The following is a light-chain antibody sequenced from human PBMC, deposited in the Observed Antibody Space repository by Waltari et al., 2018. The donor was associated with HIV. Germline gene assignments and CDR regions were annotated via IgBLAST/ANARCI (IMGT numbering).Light chain of an antibody. CDR2: GDN. CDR1: SSNIGARFD. V-gene: IGLV1-40*01. CDR3: QSYDSSLSGSV. Sequence: QSVLTQPPSVSGAPGQRVTISCTGSSSNIGARFDVHWYQHLPGTAPKLLIYGDNSRPSGVPDRFSGSKSGTSASLAITGLQAEDEADYYCQSYDSSLSGSVFGGGTKLTVL. J-gene: IGLJ3*02.